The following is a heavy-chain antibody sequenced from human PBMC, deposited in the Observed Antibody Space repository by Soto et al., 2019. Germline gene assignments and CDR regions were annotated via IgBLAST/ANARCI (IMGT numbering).Heavy chain of an antibody. CDR3: TGDTHYGRYSVY. CDR2: IKQDGSEM. Sequence: PGGSLRLSCVDSGFTFSSLSGYWMSWVRQAPGKGLEWVANIKQDGSEMYYVDSVKGRFTISRDNTRNSLYLQMTSLRAEDTAVYYCTGDTHYGRYSVYWGPGTLVTVSS. V-gene: IGHV3-7*03. J-gene: IGHJ1*01. D-gene: IGHD3-16*02. CDR1: GFTFSSLSGYW.